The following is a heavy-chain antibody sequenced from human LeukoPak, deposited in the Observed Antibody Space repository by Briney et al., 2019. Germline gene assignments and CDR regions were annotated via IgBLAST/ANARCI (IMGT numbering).Heavy chain of an antibody. V-gene: IGHV1-69*06. J-gene: IGHJ5*02. CDR1: GGSFSSYA. D-gene: IGHD3-10*01. CDR3: ARDYQGVTVGFDP. Sequence: SVKVSCKASGGSFSSYAISWVRQAPGQGLEWMGGIIPIFGTANYAQKFQGRVTITADRSTSTAYMELSSLRSEDTAVYYCARDYQGVTVGFDPWGQGTLVTVSS. CDR2: IIPIFGTA.